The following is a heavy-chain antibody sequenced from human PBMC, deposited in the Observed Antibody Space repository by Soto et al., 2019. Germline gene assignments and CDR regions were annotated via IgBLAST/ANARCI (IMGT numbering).Heavy chain of an antibody. D-gene: IGHD3-22*01. CDR3: ARSSGYPNYFDY. J-gene: IGHJ4*02. CDR2: ISYDGSNK. CDR1: GFTFSSYA. Sequence: LRLSCAASGFTFSSYAMHWVRQAPGKGLEWVAVISYDGSNKYYADSVKGRFTISRDNSKNTLYLQMNSLRAEDTAVYYCARSSGYPNYFDYWGQGTLVTVSS. V-gene: IGHV3-30-3*01.